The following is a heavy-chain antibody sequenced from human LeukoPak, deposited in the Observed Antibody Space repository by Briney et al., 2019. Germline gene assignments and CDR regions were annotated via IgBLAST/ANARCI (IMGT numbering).Heavy chain of an antibody. CDR1: GGSISSGSYY. CDR3: ARDYYGSGSYAYHYYYIDV. Sequence: SETLSLTCTVSGGSISSGSYYWSWIRQPAGKGLEWIGRIYTSGSTNYNPSLKSRVTISVDTSKNQFSLKLSSVTAADTAVYYCARDYYGSGSYAYHYYYIDVWGKGTTVTVSS. J-gene: IGHJ6*03. V-gene: IGHV4-61*02. D-gene: IGHD3-10*01. CDR2: IYTSGST.